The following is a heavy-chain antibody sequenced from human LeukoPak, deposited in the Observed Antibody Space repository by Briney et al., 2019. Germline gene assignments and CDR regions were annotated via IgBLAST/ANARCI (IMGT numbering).Heavy chain of an antibody. J-gene: IGHJ4*02. V-gene: IGHV4-59*13. CDR1: GDPISSYY. Sequence: PAEPLSLPCTVSGDPISSYYWSWFPQPPGKGLEGIGYITYSGSTKHNSSLKSRVTISVDTSKNQFSLKLSSVTAADTAVYYCARTSTGDYWGQGTLVTVSS. CDR3: ARTSTGDY. CDR2: ITYSGST. D-gene: IGHD1-14*01.